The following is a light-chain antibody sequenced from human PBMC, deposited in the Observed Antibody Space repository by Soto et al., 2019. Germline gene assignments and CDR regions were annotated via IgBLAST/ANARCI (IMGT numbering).Light chain of an antibody. CDR1: QSVGSN. V-gene: IGKV3-20*01. CDR2: GAS. J-gene: IGKJ1*01. Sequence: EIVMTQSPATLSGSPGERATLSCRASQSVGSNLAWYQQKPGQAPRLLIYGASNRATGIPDRFSGSGSGTDFTLTSSRLEPEDFAVYYCQQYGSSGTCGQGTKVDIK. CDR3: QQYGSSGT.